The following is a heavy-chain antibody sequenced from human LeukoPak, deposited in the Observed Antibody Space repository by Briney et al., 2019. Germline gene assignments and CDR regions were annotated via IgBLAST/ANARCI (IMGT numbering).Heavy chain of an antibody. CDR2: FDPEDGET. V-gene: IGHV1-24*01. CDR1: GYTLTELS. Sequence: ASVKVSCKVSGYTLTELSMHWVRQAPGKGLEWMGGFDPEDGETIYAQKFQGRVTMTEDTSTDTAYMELSSPRSEDTAVYYCATGLEWLLTGGYYFDYWGQGTLVTVSS. J-gene: IGHJ4*02. D-gene: IGHD3-3*01. CDR3: ATGLEWLLTGGYYFDY.